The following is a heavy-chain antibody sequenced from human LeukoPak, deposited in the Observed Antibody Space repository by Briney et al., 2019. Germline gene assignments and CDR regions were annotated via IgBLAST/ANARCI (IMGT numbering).Heavy chain of an antibody. V-gene: IGHV4-30-2*01. J-gene: IGHJ3*02. CDR1: GGSISSGGYS. CDR3: ARMKIETYYYDSSGPGDAFDI. D-gene: IGHD3-22*01. CDR2: IYHSGST. Sequence: SQTLSLTCAVSGGSISSGGYSWSWIRQPPGKGLEWIGYIYHSGSTYYNPSLKSRVTISVDRSKNQFSLKLSSVTAADTAVYYCARMKIETYYYDSSGPGDAFDIWGQGTMVTVSS.